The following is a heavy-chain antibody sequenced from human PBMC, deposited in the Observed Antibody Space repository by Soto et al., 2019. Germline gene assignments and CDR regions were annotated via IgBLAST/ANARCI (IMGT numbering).Heavy chain of an antibody. CDR3: AAGSSWAGYSYGCDY. J-gene: IGHJ4*02. Sequence: SVKVSCKASGFTFTSSAVQWVRQARGQRLEWIGWIVVGSGNTNYAQKFQERVTITRDMSTSTAYMELSSLRSEDTAVYYCAAGSSWAGYSYGCDYWGQGTLVTVSS. CDR1: GFTFTSSA. CDR2: IVVGSGNT. D-gene: IGHD5-18*01. V-gene: IGHV1-58*01.